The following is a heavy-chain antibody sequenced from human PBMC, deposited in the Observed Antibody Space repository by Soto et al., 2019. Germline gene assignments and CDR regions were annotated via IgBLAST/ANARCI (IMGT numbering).Heavy chain of an antibody. CDR1: GGSISSSSYY. Sequence: QLQLQESGPGLVKPSEILSLTCTVSGGSISSSSYYWGWIRQPPGKGLEWIGSIYYSGSTYYNPSLKSRVTISVDTSKNQFSLKLSSVTAADTAVYYCARQGSRFTMIVNYWGQGTLVTVSS. V-gene: IGHV4-39*01. D-gene: IGHD3-22*01. CDR3: ARQGSRFTMIVNY. J-gene: IGHJ4*02. CDR2: IYYSGST.